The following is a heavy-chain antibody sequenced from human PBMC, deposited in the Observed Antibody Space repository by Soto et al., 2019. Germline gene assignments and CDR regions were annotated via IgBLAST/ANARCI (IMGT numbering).Heavy chain of an antibody. J-gene: IGHJ5*02. D-gene: IGHD6-19*01. CDR2: INHSGST. Sequence: QVQLQQWGAGLLKPSETLSLTCAVYGGSFSGYYWSWIRQPPGKGLEWIGEINHSGSTNYNPSLKSRVTISVGTSKNQFSLKLSSVTAADTAVYYCATYSSLNWFDPWGQGTLVTVSS. V-gene: IGHV4-34*01. CDR3: ATYSSLNWFDP. CDR1: GGSFSGYY.